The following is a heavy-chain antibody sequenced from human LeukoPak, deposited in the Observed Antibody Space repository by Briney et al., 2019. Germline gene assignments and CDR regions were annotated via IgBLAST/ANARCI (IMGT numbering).Heavy chain of an antibody. CDR2: INHSGST. CDR3: VRSRGYSYGYGYYYYYYMDV. D-gene: IGHD5-18*01. Sequence: SETLSLTCAVYGGSFSGYYWSWIRQPPGKGLEWIGGINHSGSTNYNPSLKSRVTISVDTSKNQFSLKLSSVTAADTAVYYCVRSRGYSYGYGYYYYYYMDVWGKGTTVTVSS. J-gene: IGHJ6*03. V-gene: IGHV4-34*01. CDR1: GGSFSGYY.